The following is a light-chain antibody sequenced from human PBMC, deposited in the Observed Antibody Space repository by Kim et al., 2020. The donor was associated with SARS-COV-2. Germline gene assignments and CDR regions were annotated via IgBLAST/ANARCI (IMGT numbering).Light chain of an antibody. CDR3: KERSNWPLT. V-gene: IGKV3-11*01. CDR2: DAS. Sequence: EILLTQTPATMFLSPGERATLSCRASQSVSSYLTGYPQKPGQAPSILIYDASNRATGIPDMFSGCGSGTDFSLTISSLEPEDFAVYYCKERSNWPLTFGGGTKVDIK. CDR1: QSVSSY. J-gene: IGKJ4*01.